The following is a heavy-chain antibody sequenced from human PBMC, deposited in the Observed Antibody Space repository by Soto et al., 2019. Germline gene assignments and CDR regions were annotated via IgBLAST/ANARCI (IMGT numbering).Heavy chain of an antibody. CDR1: GGSISSYY. J-gene: IGHJ6*03. V-gene: IGHV4-59*01. D-gene: IGHD2-8*01. Sequence: SETLSLTCTVSGGSISSYYWSWIRQPPGKGLEWIGYIYYSGSTNYNPSLKSRVTISVDTSKNQFSLKLSSVTAADTAVYYCARDRMDYYYYYMDVWGKGTTVTVSS. CDR2: IYYSGST. CDR3: ARDRMDYYYYYMDV.